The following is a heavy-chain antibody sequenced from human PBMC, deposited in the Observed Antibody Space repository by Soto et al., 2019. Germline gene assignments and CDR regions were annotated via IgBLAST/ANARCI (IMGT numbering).Heavy chain of an antibody. V-gene: IGHV4-4*07. Sequence: SETLSLTCTVSVDSITTYYWNWIRQPAGKGLEWIGRVDASGNTNYNPSLNSRVTLSVDTSKEQFSLKLTSVTAADTAVYYCARFSNNWFQTEGMDVWGQGTTVTVSS. D-gene: IGHD1-1*01. CDR3: ARFSNNWFQTEGMDV. J-gene: IGHJ6*02. CDR1: VDSITTYY. CDR2: VDASGNT.